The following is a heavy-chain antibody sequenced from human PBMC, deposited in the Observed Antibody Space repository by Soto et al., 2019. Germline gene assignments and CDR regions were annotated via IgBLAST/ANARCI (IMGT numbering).Heavy chain of an antibody. Sequence: SETLSLTCAVSGYSIASGYYWAWTRQSPGKGLEWIGSIYHAGSVYYNPSLNSRVAVSLDTSKNHFSLKLTSVTAADTAVYYCARTFDYYGMDVWGQGTTVTVSS. J-gene: IGHJ6*02. V-gene: IGHV4-38-2*01. CDR3: ARTFDYYGMDV. CDR2: IYHAGSV. CDR1: GYSIASGYY.